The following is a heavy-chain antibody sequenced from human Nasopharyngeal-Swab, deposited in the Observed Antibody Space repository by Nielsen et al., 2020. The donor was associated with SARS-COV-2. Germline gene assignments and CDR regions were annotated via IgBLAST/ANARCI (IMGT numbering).Heavy chain of an antibody. CDR1: GFTFSNYR. J-gene: IGHJ4*02. V-gene: IGHV3-74*01. Sequence: GESLKISCAASGFTFSNYRMHWVRQAPGKGLVWVSRINGDGSSLNYADFVKGRFTISTVNAKSTLYLEMNSLRAEDTAVYYCARGRGSSTSMIGYWGQGTLVTVSS. CDR3: ARGRGSSTSMIGY. CDR2: INGDGSSL. D-gene: IGHD2/OR15-2a*01.